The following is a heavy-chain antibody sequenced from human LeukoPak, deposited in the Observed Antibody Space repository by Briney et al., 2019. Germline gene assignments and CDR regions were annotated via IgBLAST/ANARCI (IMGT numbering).Heavy chain of an antibody. CDR1: GGSFSGYY. Sequence: SETLSLTCAVYGGSFSGYYWSWIRQPPGKGLEWIGEINHSGSTNYNPSLKSRVTISVDTSKNQFSLKLSSVTAADTAVYYCARRCSSGWYNWFDPWGQGTLVTVSS. CDR3: ARRCSSGWYNWFDP. CDR2: INHSGST. D-gene: IGHD6-19*01. V-gene: IGHV4-34*01. J-gene: IGHJ5*02.